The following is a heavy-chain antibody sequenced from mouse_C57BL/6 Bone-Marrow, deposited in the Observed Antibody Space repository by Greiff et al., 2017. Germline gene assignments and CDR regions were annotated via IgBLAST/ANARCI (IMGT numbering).Heavy chain of an antibody. Sequence: VKLQESGAELARPGASVKMSCKASGYTFTSYTMHWVKQRPGQGLEWIGYINPSSGYTKYNQKFKDKATLTADKSSSTAYMQLSSLTSEDSAVYYCARDYYGSRYAMDYWGQGTSVTVSS. V-gene: IGHV1-4*01. CDR1: GYTFTSYT. D-gene: IGHD1-1*01. CDR2: INPSSGYT. J-gene: IGHJ4*01. CDR3: ARDYYGSRYAMDY.